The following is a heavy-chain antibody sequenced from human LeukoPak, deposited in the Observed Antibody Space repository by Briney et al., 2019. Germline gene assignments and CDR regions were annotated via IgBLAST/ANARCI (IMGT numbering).Heavy chain of an antibody. CDR3: ARNLPAADY. D-gene: IGHD2-2*01. CDR2: SNTDGSST. Sequence: GGSLRLSCVASGFTFSSYWMHWVRQAPGKGLVWVSRSNTDGSSTTYADSVKGRFTISRDNAENTLYLQMNSLRAEDTAVYYCARNLPAADYWGQGTLVTVSS. CDR1: GFTFSSYW. V-gene: IGHV3-74*01. J-gene: IGHJ4*02.